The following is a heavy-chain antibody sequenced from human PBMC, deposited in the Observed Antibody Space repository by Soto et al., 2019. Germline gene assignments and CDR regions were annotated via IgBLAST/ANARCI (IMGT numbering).Heavy chain of an antibody. CDR1: GYTFTSYY. D-gene: IGHD6-13*01. CDR3: TKGGAVVRSAGTWFTIDS. J-gene: IGHJ4*02. V-gene: IGHV1-46*01. CDR2: INPSGGST. Sequence: ASVKVSCKASGYTFTSYYMHWVRQAPGQGLEWMGIINPSGGSTSYAQKFQGRVTMTRDTSTSTVYMELSSLRAEDTAVYYCTKGGAVVRSAGTWFTIDSWGQGALVTAPQ.